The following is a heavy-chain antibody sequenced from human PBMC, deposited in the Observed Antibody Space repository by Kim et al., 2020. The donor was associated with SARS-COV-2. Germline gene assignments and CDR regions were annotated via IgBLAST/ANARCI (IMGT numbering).Heavy chain of an antibody. V-gene: IGHV4-59*01. Sequence: NPALKSRGTISVDTSKNQFSLKLSSVTAADTAVYYCARDRGYLDYYGMDVWGQGTTVTVSS. J-gene: IGHJ6*02. D-gene: IGHD5-12*01. CDR3: ARDRGYLDYYGMDV.